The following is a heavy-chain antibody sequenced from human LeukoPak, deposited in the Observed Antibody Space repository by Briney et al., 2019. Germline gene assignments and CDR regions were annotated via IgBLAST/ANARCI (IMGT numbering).Heavy chain of an antibody. J-gene: IGHJ6*02. V-gene: IGHV3-33*08. CDR3: ARGQPPSYYDMDV. CDR2: IWSDGSSK. Sequence: GGSLRLSCAASGFTFSSYAMSWVRQAPGKGLEWVAVIWSDGSSKHYADSVKGRFTISRDNSKNTLYLQMSSLRAEDTALYYCARGQPPSYYDMDVWGQGTTVTVSS. CDR1: GFTFSSYA. D-gene: IGHD6-13*01.